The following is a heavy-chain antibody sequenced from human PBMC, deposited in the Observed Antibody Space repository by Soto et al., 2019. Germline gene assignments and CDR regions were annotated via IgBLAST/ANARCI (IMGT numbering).Heavy chain of an antibody. J-gene: IGHJ4*02. Sequence: QVQLQESGPGLVKPSQTLSLTCTVSGCSISSGGYYWSWIRQHPGKGLEWIGYIYYSGSTYYNPSLKSRVTISVDTSKNQFSLKLSSVTAADTAVYYCARVSSFSRSDLYYFDYWGQGTLVTVSS. CDR1: GCSISSGGYY. CDR2: IYYSGST. CDR3: ARVSSFSRSDLYYFDY. V-gene: IGHV4-31*03.